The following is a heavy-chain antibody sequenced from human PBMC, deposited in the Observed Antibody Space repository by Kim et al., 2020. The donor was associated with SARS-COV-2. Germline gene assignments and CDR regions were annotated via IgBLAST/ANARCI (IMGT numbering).Heavy chain of an antibody. CDR2: ISSSGSTI. CDR3: ARDIIAGYCSGGSCYDWFDP. V-gene: IGHV3-48*03. D-gene: IGHD2-15*01. J-gene: IGHJ5*02. CDR1: GFTFSSYE. Sequence: GGSLRLPCAASGFTFSSYEMNWVRQAPGKGLEWVSYISSSGSTIYYADSVKGRFTISRDNAKTSLYLQMNSLRAEDTAVYYCARDIIAGYCSGGSCYDWFDPWGQGTLVTVSS.